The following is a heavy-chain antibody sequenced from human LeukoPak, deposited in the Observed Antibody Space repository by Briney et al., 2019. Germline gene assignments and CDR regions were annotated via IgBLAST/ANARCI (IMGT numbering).Heavy chain of an antibody. Sequence: ASVKVSCKASGYTFTSYGISWVRQAPGQGLEWMGWISAYNGNTNYAQKLQGRVTITADKSTSTAYMELSSLRSEDTAVYYCARVGYCSSTSCYDKQFDYWGQGTLVTVSS. D-gene: IGHD2-2*01. CDR2: ISAYNGNT. J-gene: IGHJ4*02. CDR3: ARVGYCSSTSCYDKQFDY. V-gene: IGHV1-18*01. CDR1: GYTFTSYG.